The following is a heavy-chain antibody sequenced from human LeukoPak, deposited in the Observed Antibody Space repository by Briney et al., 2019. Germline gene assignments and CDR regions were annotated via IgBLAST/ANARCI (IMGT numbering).Heavy chain of an antibody. J-gene: IGHJ4*02. CDR2: ISSSSSYI. Sequence: GGSLRLSCAASGFTFSSYSMNWVRQAPGKGLEWVSSISSSSSYIYYADSVKGRFTISRDNAKNSLYLQMNSLRAEDTAVYYCTRRGTRPMYYFEYWGQGTLVTVSS. CDR1: GFTFSSYS. CDR3: TRRGTRPMYYFEY. V-gene: IGHV3-21*01. D-gene: IGHD3-16*01.